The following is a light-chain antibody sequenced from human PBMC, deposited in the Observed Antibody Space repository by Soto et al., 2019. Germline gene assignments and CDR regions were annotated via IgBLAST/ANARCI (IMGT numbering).Light chain of an antibody. Sequence: QPVLTQSPSASASLGASVKLTCTLSSGYSTYAIAWHQQQSEKGPRFLMKINYDGTHSKGDGFFDRFSGSSSGAERHLNISSLQSGDEADYYCQSLGTGIQVFGGGTQLTVL. CDR3: QSLGTGIQV. CDR1: SGYSTYA. CDR2: INYDGTH. V-gene: IGLV4-69*01. J-gene: IGLJ3*02.